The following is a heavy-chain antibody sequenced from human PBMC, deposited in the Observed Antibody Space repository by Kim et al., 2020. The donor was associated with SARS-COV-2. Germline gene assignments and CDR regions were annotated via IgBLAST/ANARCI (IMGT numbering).Heavy chain of an antibody. Sequence: GGSLRLSCAASGFTFSSYAMHWVRQAPGKGLEWVAVISYDGSNKYYADSVKGRFTISRDNSKNTLYLQMNSLRAEDTAVYYCARETYYYDSSGYYFDYWGQGTLVTVSS. V-gene: IGHV3-30*04. D-gene: IGHD3-22*01. CDR2: ISYDGSNK. CDR3: ARETYYYDSSGYYFDY. J-gene: IGHJ4*02. CDR1: GFTFSSYA.